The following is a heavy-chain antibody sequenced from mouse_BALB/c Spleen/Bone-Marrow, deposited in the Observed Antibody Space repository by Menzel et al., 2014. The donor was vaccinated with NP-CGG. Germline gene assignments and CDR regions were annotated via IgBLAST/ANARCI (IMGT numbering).Heavy chain of an antibody. CDR1: GYSITSGYY. J-gene: IGHJ3*01. CDR3: AGYDEAWFAY. CDR2: ISYDGSN. D-gene: IGHD2-14*01. V-gene: IGHV3-6*02. Sequence: DVKLVESGPGLVKPSQSLSLTCSVTGYSITSGYYWNWIRQLPGNKLEWMGYISYDGSNNYNPSLKNRISITRDTSKNQFFLKLNSVTTEDTATYYCAGYDEAWFAYWGQGTLVTVSA.